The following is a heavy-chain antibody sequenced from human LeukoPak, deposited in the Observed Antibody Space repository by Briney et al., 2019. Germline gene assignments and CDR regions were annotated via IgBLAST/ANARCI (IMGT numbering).Heavy chain of an antibody. D-gene: IGHD6-19*01. Sequence: SETLSLTCTVSGGSISSSNYYWGWIRQPPGKGLEWIGSIYYSGSTYYNPSLKSRVTISVDTSKNQFSLKLSSVTAADTAVYYCARGSLSSGWRFDYWGQGTLVTVSS. J-gene: IGHJ4*02. CDR1: GGSISSSNYY. CDR3: ARGSLSSGWRFDY. V-gene: IGHV4-39*07. CDR2: IYYSGST.